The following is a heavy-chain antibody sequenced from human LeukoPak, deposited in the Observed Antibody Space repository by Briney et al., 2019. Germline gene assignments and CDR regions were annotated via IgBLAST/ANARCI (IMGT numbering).Heavy chain of an antibody. Sequence: SETLSLTCTVSGGSISSYYWSWIRQPAGKGPEWIGRIYTSGSTNYNPSLKSRVTMSVDTSKNQFSLKLSSVTAADTAVYYCARDREKSGSYILDYWGQGTLVTVSS. D-gene: IGHD1-26*01. CDR3: ARDREKSGSYILDY. V-gene: IGHV4-4*07. J-gene: IGHJ4*02. CDR2: IYTSGST. CDR1: GGSISSYY.